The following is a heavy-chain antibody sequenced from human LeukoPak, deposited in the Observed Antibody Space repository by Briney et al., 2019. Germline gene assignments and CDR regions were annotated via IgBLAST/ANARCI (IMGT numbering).Heavy chain of an antibody. D-gene: IGHD6-25*01. J-gene: IGHJ4*02. CDR2: ISGSGRST. Sequence: GGSLRLSCAASGYTFSTYGMSWVRQAPGKGLEWVSGISGSGRSTYYADSVKGRFNISRDNSKNTLYLQMNSLRAEDTAVYYCAKGQRDFDYWGQGTLVTVSS. V-gene: IGHV3-23*01. CDR3: AKGQRDFDY. CDR1: GYTFSTYG.